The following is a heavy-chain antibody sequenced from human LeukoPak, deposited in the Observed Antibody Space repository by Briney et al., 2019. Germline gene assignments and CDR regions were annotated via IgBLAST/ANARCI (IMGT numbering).Heavy chain of an antibody. D-gene: IGHD6-13*01. V-gene: IGHV3-21*01. CDR2: ISTIGSYI. Sequence: GGSLRLSCAASGFXFSSYSIHWVRQAPGKGLEWVSYISTIGSYIYYADSVKGRFTISSDNAKNSLFLQMNSLRAEDTAVYYCARGYYSSSRFDSWGQGTLVTVSS. J-gene: IGHJ4*02. CDR3: ARGYYSSSRFDS. CDR1: GFXFSSYS.